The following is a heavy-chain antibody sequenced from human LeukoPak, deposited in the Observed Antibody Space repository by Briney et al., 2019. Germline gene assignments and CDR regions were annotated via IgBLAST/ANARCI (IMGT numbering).Heavy chain of an antibody. CDR2: VSYDGGNK. J-gene: IGHJ4*02. CDR3: ARDRINMMVLGHDSGLDF. V-gene: IGHV3-30*03. D-gene: IGHD3-22*01. CDR1: GFSLNEYG. Sequence: GGSLTLSFLGSGFSLNEYGIHWVRQARGKGLEWVAVVSYDGGNKYYADSVKGRFTISRDTPSDTVSLQMNSLRVEDTAVYYCARDRINMMVLGHDSGLDFWGQGTLVTVSS.